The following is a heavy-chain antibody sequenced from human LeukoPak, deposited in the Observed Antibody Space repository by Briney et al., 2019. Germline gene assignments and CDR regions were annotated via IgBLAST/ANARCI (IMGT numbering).Heavy chain of an antibody. CDR2: ISGSGGST. J-gene: IGHJ4*02. V-gene: IGHV3-23*01. CDR3: AKPPAGDYDILTGYYPN. Sequence: GGSLRLSCAASGFTFSSYAMSWVRQAPGKGLEWVSAISGSGGSTYYADSVKGRFTISRDNSKNTLYLQMNSPRAEDTAVYYCAKPPAGDYDILTGYYPNWGQGTLVTVSS. D-gene: IGHD3-9*01. CDR1: GFTFSSYA.